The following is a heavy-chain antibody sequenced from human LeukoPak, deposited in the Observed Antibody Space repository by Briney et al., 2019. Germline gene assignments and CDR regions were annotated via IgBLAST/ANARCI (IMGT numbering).Heavy chain of an antibody. CDR1: GYTFTGYY. V-gene: IGHV1-2*02. CDR2: INPNSGGT. CDR3: ARERGYCSSSTCYTSDAFDI. J-gene: IGHJ3*02. D-gene: IGHD2-2*02. Sequence: ASVKVSCKTSGYTFTGYYMHWVRQAPGHGLEWMGWINPNSGGTNYAQRFQGRVTMTRDTSISTAYMELSRVRYDDTGVYYCARERGYCSSSTCYTSDAFDIWGQGTMVTVSS.